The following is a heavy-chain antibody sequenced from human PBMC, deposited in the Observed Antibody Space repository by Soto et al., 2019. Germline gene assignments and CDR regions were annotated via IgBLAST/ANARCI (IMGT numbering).Heavy chain of an antibody. CDR3: ARLLPDYYYYYGMDV. J-gene: IGHJ6*02. CDR1: GYRLTSYW. Sequence: RESLKISCPGSGYRLTSYWIGWGRPKPRIGLEWLVIIFPGDSDIRYSPSFQGQITMSADKSISTAYLQWNSLKAPDTAMYYCARLLPDYYYYYGMDVWGQGTTVTVSS. V-gene: IGHV5-51*01. CDR2: IFPGDSDI.